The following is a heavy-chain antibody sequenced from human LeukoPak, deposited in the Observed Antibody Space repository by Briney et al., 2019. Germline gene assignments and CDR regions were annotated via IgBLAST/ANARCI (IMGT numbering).Heavy chain of an antibody. V-gene: IGHV3-30*02. CDR2: IRYDGSNK. CDR1: GFTFSSYG. CDR3: AKNDYGDYGIRIDY. J-gene: IGHJ4*02. Sequence: GGSLRLPCAASGFTFSSYGMHWVRQAPGKGLEWVAFIRYDGSNKYYADSVKGRFTISRDNSKNTLYLQMNSLRAEDTAVYYCAKNDYGDYGIRIDYWGQGTLVTVSS. D-gene: IGHD4-17*01.